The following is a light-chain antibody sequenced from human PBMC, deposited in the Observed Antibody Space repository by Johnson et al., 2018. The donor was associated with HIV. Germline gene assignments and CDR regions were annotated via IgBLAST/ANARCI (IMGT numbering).Light chain of an antibody. CDR2: END. V-gene: IGLV1-51*01. Sequence: QPVLTQPPSVSAAPGQKVTISCSGSSSNIGNNYVSWYQQVPGTAPKLLIYENDKRPSGIPDRFSGSKSGTSATLGITGLQTGDEADYYCGTWDTSLSAGVFGTGPRVTVL. J-gene: IGLJ1*01. CDR1: SSNIGNNY. CDR3: GTWDTSLSAGV.